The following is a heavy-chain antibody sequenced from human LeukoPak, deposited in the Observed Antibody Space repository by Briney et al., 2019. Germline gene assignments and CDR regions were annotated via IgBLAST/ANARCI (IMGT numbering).Heavy chain of an antibody. D-gene: IGHD3-10*01. CDR3: ARQLWFGEYIDY. J-gene: IGHJ4*02. CDR2: INHSGST. V-gene: IGHV4-34*01. CDR1: GGSFSGYY. Sequence: NPSETLSLTCAVYGGSFSGYYWSWIRQPPGKGLEWIGEINHSGSTNYNPSIKSRVTISVDTSKNQFSLKLSSVTAADTAVYYCARQLWFGEYIDYWGQGTLVTVSS.